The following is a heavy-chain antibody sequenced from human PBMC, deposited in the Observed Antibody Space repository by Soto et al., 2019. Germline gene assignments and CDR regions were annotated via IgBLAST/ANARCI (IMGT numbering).Heavy chain of an antibody. D-gene: IGHD3-10*02. CDR1: GFMLSSHG. Sequence: PGGSLRLSCVASGFMLSSHGMHWVRQAPGKGLEWVALIWFDGSQKHYGESVEGRFTISRDTVKNTLYLEMSSLRVEDTAVYYCWAVSAVVTNYYFHGMDVWGQGTTVTVSS. V-gene: IGHV3-33*01. CDR2: IWFDGSQK. J-gene: IGHJ6*02. CDR3: WAVSAVVTNYYFHGMDV.